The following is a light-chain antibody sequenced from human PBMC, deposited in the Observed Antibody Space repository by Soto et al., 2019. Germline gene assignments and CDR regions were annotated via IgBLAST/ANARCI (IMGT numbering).Light chain of an antibody. Sequence: QSVLTQPASVSGSPGQSITISCTGTSSDVGGYNYVSWYQQHPGKAPKLMIYEVSNHPSGVSNRFSGSKSGNTASLTISGLQAEDEADYYCSSYTSSTTWVFGGGTKLTVL. CDR2: EVS. CDR1: SSDVGGYNY. V-gene: IGLV2-14*01. CDR3: SSYTSSTTWV. J-gene: IGLJ2*01.